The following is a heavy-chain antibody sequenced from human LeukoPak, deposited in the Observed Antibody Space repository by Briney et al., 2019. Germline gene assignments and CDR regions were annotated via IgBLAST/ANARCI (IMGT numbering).Heavy chain of an antibody. D-gene: IGHD6-19*01. CDR2: IGAYNGNT. J-gene: IGHJ6*03. CDR1: GYTFTSYG. Sequence: ASVQVSCKASGYTFTSYGISWVRQAPGQGLEWMGCIGAYNGNTNYAQKLQGRVTMTTDTSTSTAYMELRSLRSDDTAVYYCARDSSGWYDYYYYYMDVWGKGTTVTVSS. V-gene: IGHV1-18*01. CDR3: ARDSSGWYDYYYYYMDV.